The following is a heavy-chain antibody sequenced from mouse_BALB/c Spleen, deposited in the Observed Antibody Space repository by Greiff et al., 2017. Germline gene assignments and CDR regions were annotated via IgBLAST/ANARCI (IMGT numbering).Heavy chain of an antibody. D-gene: IGHD2-12*01. J-gene: IGHJ2*01. V-gene: IGHV14-3*02. Sequence: VQLKESGAELVKPGASVKLSCTASGFNITDTYMHWVKQRPEQGLEWIGRIDPANGNTKYDPKFQGKATITADTSSNTAYLQLSSLTSEDTAVYHCARTGSYDGGGFDYWGQGTTLTVSS. CDR3: ARTGSYDGGGFDY. CDR1: GFNITDTY. CDR2: IDPANGNT.